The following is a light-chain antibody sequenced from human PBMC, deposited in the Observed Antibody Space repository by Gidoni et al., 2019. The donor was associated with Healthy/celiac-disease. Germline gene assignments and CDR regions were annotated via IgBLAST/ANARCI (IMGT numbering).Light chain of an antibody. V-gene: IGLV3-1*01. J-gene: IGLJ2*01. CDR2: QDS. Sequence: SYELTQPPSLSVSPGQTASITCSGDKLGDKYACWYQQKPGQSPVLVIYQDSKRPSGIPERFSGSNSGNTANLTISGTQAMDEADYYCQAWDSSTALVFGGGTKLTVL. CDR1: KLGDKY. CDR3: QAWDSSTALV.